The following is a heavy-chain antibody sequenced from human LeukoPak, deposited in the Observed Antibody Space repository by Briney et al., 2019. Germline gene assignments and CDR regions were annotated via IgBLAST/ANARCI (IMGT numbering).Heavy chain of an antibody. CDR1: GFTFSSYA. CDR3: AKGGSITIFGVVITYFDY. Sequence: PGGSLRLSCAASGFTFSSYAMSWVRQAPGKGLEWVSAISGSGGSTYYADSVKGRFTISRDNSQNTLYLQMNSLRAEDTAVYYCAKGGSITIFGVVITYFDYWGQGTLVTVSS. D-gene: IGHD3-3*01. V-gene: IGHV3-23*01. CDR2: ISGSGGST. J-gene: IGHJ4*02.